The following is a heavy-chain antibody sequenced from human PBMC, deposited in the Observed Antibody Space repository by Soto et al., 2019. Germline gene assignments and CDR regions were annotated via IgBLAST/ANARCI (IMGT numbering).Heavy chain of an antibody. CDR1: GYTFTSYG. CDR3: ARSGSYYYYYGMDV. J-gene: IGHJ6*02. CDR2: ISAYNGNT. Sequence: GASVKASCKASGYTFTSYGISWVRQAPGQGLEWMGWISAYNGNTNYAQKLQGRVTMTTDTPTSTAYMELRSLRSDDTAVYYCARSGSYYYYYGMDVWGQGTTVTVSS. D-gene: IGHD1-26*01. V-gene: IGHV1-18*04.